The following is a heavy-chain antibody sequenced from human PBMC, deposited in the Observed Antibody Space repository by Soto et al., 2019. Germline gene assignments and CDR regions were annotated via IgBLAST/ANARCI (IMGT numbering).Heavy chain of an antibody. CDR1: GGTLNNNI. Sequence: QVQLVQSGAEIKKPGSSVKVSCKASGGTLNNNIITWVRQAPGQGLEWMGRIIPIFNSSNYAQKFQGRVTIIADKSTNTAYMELSSLRSEDTAVYYCARIQWAGQRDAFDVWGQGTMVTVSS. D-gene: IGHD1-26*01. CDR3: ARIQWAGQRDAFDV. V-gene: IGHV1-69*06. J-gene: IGHJ3*01. CDR2: IIPIFNSS.